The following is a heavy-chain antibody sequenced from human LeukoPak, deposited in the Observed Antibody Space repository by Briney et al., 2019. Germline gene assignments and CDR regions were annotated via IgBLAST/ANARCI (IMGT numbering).Heavy chain of an antibody. J-gene: IGHJ4*02. Sequence: ASVKVSCKASGYTFTGYYMHWVRQAPGQGLAWMGWINPNSGGTNYAQKLQGRVTMNRHTSISTAYRELSRLRSDGTAVYYCAIDLAYGDYIFDYWGEGTLVTVSS. CDR2: INPNSGGT. V-gene: IGHV1-2*02. CDR3: AIDLAYGDYIFDY. CDR1: GYTFTGYY. D-gene: IGHD4-17*01.